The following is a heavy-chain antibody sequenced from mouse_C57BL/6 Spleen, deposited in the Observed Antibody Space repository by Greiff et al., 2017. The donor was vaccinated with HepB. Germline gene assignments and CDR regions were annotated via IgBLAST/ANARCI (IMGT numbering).Heavy chain of an antibody. Sequence: QVQLKESGAELARPGASVKLSCKASGYTFTSYGISWVKQRTGQGLEWIGEIYPRSGNTYYNEKFKGKATLTADKSSSTAYMELRSLTSEDSAVYFCASIYYDYDEDFDYWGQGTTLTVSS. D-gene: IGHD2-4*01. CDR3: ASIYYDYDEDFDY. CDR1: GYTFTSYG. V-gene: IGHV1-81*01. CDR2: IYPRSGNT. J-gene: IGHJ2*01.